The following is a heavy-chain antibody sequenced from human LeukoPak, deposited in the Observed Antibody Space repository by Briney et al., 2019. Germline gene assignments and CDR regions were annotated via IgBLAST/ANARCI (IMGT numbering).Heavy chain of an antibody. CDR2: IYRSGDT. V-gene: IGHV4-59*08. Sequence: PAETLSLTCTVSGGSISSDYWRWIRQPPAXALEWGANIYRSGDTNYSPSLKSRVHISVDKSKTKFSLQLSTVTAADHAVYYCARQGRNRDFCSSISCHYFDFWGQGALATVSS. CDR3: ARQGRNRDFCSSISCHYFDF. D-gene: IGHD2-2*01. J-gene: IGHJ4*02. CDR1: GGSISSDY.